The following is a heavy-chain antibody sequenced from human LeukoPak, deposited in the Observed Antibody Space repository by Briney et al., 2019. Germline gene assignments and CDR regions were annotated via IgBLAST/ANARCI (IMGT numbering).Heavy chain of an antibody. Sequence: GGSLRLSCAASGFTFSDYGMHWVRQASGKGLEWVAFIRYDGSNKYYADSVKGRFTVSRDNSKNTLYLQMKSLRAEDTAVYYCAKGGGYEAQYYYYYLDVWGKGTTVTISS. CDR2: IRYDGSNK. D-gene: IGHD5-12*01. CDR1: GFTFSDYG. V-gene: IGHV3-30*02. CDR3: AKGGGYEAQYYYYYLDV. J-gene: IGHJ6*03.